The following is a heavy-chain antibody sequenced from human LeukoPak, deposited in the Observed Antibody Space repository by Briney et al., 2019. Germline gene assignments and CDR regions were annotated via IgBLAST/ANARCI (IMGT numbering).Heavy chain of an antibody. Sequence: PSETLSLTCTVSGGSISSYYWSWIRQPPGKGLEWIGYIYYSGSTNYNPSLKSRVTISVDTSKNQFSLKLSSVTAADTAVYYCARKTGKAVTFDYWGQGTLVTVSS. CDR1: GGSISSYY. CDR3: ARKTGKAVTFDY. D-gene: IGHD6-19*01. CDR2: IYYSGST. J-gene: IGHJ4*02. V-gene: IGHV4-59*01.